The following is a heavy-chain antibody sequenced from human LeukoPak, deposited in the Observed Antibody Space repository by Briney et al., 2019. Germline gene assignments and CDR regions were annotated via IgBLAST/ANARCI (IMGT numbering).Heavy chain of an antibody. CDR3: ARSIAAAAIFDY. J-gene: IGHJ4*02. CDR1: GFTFSSYS. Sequence: GGSLRLSCAASGFTFSSYSMNWVRQAPGKGLEWVSSISSSSSYIYYADSVKGRFTISRDNAKNSLYLQMNSLRAEDTAVYYCARSIAAAAIFDYWGQGTLVTVSS. V-gene: IGHV3-21*01. CDR2: ISSSSSYI. D-gene: IGHD6-13*01.